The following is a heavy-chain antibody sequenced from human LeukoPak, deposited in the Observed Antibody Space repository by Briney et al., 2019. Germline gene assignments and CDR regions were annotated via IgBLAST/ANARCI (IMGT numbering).Heavy chain of an antibody. CDR2: IDERGRT. D-gene: IGHD6-13*01. CDR3: AREGIAAAGVDY. CDR1: GGSLTSYY. J-gene: IGHJ4*02. Sequence: SETLSLTCAVYGGSLTSYYWSWIRQTPGRGLEWIGEIDERGRTKYNPSLRSRVTISVDTSKNQFSLKLSSVTAADTAVYYCAREGIAAAGVDYWGQGTLVTVSS. V-gene: IGHV4-34*01.